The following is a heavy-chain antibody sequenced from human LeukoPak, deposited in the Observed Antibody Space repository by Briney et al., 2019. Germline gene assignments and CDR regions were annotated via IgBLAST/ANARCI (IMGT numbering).Heavy chain of an antibody. D-gene: IGHD5-24*01. Sequence: SETLSLTCTVSDGSITNYYWSWIRQPPGKGLEWIGHIYYSGSTNYNPSPKSRVTISLDTSKKQFSLNLSSVTAADPAVYYCAAELDGYKTFDQWGQGTLVTVSS. CDR2: IYYSGST. CDR3: AAELDGYKTFDQ. CDR1: DGSITNYY. J-gene: IGHJ4*02. V-gene: IGHV4-59*01.